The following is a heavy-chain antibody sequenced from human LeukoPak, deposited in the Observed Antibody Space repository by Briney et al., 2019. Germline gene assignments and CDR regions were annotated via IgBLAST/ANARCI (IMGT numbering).Heavy chain of an antibody. J-gene: IGHJ3*02. CDR3: ARDTEYSGSYFFGAFDI. Sequence: ASVKGSCKASGYTFTSYYMHWVRQAPGQGLEWMGIINPSGGSTSYAQKFQGRVSMTRDTSTSTVYMELSSLRSEDTAVYYCARDTEYSGSYFFGAFDIWGQGTMVTVSS. D-gene: IGHD1-26*01. V-gene: IGHV1-46*01. CDR1: GYTFTSYY. CDR2: INPSGGST.